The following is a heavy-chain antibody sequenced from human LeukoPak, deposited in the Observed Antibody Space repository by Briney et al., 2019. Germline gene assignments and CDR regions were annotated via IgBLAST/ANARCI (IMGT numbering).Heavy chain of an antibody. CDR1: GFTFSSYD. Sequence: GGSLRLSCAASGFTFSSYDMHWVRQATGKGLEWVSAIGTAGDTYYPGSVKGRFTISRENAKNSLYLQMNGLRAGDTAVYYCASGGSSSSGGVDYWGQGTLVTVSS. J-gene: IGHJ4*02. CDR3: ASGGSSSSGGVDY. D-gene: IGHD6-6*01. CDR2: IGTAGDT. V-gene: IGHV3-13*01.